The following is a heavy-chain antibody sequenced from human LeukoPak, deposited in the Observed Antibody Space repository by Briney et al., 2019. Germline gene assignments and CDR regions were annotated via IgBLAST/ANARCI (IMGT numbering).Heavy chain of an antibody. D-gene: IGHD3-10*01. Sequence: GGSLRLSCAASGFTLSNYAMHWVRQPPGKGLEWVAVVWSEGSRKDYADSVQGRFTISRDNSKNTLYLQMNSLRADDTAVYYCAKDMEGSVADYFDYWGQGTLVTVSS. J-gene: IGHJ4*02. CDR1: GFTLSNYA. CDR2: VWSEGSRK. V-gene: IGHV3-33*06. CDR3: AKDMEGSVADYFDY.